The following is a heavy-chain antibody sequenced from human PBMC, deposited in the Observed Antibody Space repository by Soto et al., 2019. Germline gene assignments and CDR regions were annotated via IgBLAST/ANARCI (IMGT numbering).Heavy chain of an antibody. Sequence: PGGSLRLSCAASGFTFSSYSMNWVRQAPGKGLEWVSYISSSSTIYYADSVKGRFTISRDNAKNSLYLQMNSLRDEDTAVYYCARDMASGSYYDFPFDYWGQGTQVTVSS. V-gene: IGHV3-48*02. CDR2: ISSSSTI. CDR1: GFTFSSYS. D-gene: IGHD1-26*01. CDR3: ARDMASGSYYDFPFDY. J-gene: IGHJ4*02.